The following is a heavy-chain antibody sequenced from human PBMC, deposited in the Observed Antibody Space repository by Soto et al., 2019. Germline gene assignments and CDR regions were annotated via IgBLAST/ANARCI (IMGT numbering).Heavy chain of an antibody. V-gene: IGHV4-31*03. J-gene: IGHJ3*02. CDR3: ARDLKITMVRGGRRAFDI. CDR1: GGSISSGGYY. D-gene: IGHD3-10*01. Sequence: SETLSLTCTVSGGSISSGGYYWSWIRQHPGKGLEWIGYIYYSGSTYYNPSLKSRVTISVDTSKNQFSLKLSSVTAADTAVYYCARDLKITMVRGGRRAFDIWGQGTMVTVSS. CDR2: IYYSGST.